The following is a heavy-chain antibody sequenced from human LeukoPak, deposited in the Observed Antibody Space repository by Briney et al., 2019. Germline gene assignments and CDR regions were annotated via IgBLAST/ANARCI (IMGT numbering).Heavy chain of an antibody. CDR3: TTDLSSYDWATG. Sequence: GGSLRLSCAASGFTFSNAWMSWVRQAPGKGLEWVGRIKSKTDGGTTDYAALVKGRFTISRDDSKNTLYLQMNSLKTEDTAVYYCTTDLSSYDWATGCGQGTLVTVSS. CDR2: IKSKTDGGTT. D-gene: IGHD3-9*01. V-gene: IGHV3-15*01. J-gene: IGHJ4*02. CDR1: GFTFSNAW.